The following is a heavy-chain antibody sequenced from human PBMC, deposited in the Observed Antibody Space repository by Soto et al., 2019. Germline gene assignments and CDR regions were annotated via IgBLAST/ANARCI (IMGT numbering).Heavy chain of an antibody. CDR2: ISIHNGNT. V-gene: IGHV1-18*01. J-gene: IGHJ5*02. CDR3: ARASPEGVVVVPDPLSIWFDP. D-gene: IGHD2-2*01. CDR1: SYTFSTYA. Sequence: ASVKVSCKASSYTFSTYAINWVRQAPGQGLEWMGWISIHNGNTNYAQNLQGRVTMTADTSTNTAYMELRSLRSDDTAVYYCARASPEGVVVVPDPLSIWFDPWGQGTLVTVSS.